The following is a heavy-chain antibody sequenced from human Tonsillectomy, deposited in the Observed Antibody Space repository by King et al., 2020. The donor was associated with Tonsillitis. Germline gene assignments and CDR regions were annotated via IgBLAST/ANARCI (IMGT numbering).Heavy chain of an antibody. CDR2: IYYSGST. CDR3: ARHVFWGGDCYEGFDY. Sequence: QLQESGPGLVKPSETLSLTCTVSGGSISSYYWSWIRQPPGKGLEWIGYIYYSGSTKYNPSLKSRVTISADTSKNQFSLKLSSVTAADTAVYYCARHVFWGGDCYEGFDYWGQGPLLPVSS. J-gene: IGHJ4*02. D-gene: IGHD2-21*02. CDR1: GGSISSYY. V-gene: IGHV4-59*08.